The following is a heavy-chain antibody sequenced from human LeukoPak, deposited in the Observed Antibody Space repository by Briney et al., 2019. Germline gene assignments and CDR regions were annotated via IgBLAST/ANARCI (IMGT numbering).Heavy chain of an antibody. J-gene: IGHJ4*02. V-gene: IGHV4-4*07. CDR1: GGSISSYY. CDR2: IHTSGST. CDR3: ASVSRGYYIDY. Sequence: SETLSLTCTVSGGSISSYYWSWIRQPAGQGLEWIGRIHTSGSTNYNPSIKSRVTMSVDTSKNQFSLRLSSVTAADTAMYYCASVSRGYYIDYWGQGTLVTVSS. D-gene: IGHD3-22*01.